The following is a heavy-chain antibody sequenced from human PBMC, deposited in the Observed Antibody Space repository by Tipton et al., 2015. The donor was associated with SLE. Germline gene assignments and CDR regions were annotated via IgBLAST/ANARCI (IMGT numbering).Heavy chain of an antibody. CDR1: GFTFSSYW. CDR3: AARLQLARPFDY. Sequence: GSLRLSCAASGFTFSSYWMDWVRQAPGKGLEWVANIRQDGSDTYYVDSVKGRFTISRDNSKNTLYLQMNSLRAEDTAVYYCAARLQLARPFDYWCPGTLVTVSS. CDR2: IRQDGSDT. D-gene: IGHD1-1*01. J-gene: IGHJ4*02. V-gene: IGHV3-7*01.